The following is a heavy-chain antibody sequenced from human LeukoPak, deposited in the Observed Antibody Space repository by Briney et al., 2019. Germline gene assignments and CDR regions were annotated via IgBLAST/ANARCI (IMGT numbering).Heavy chain of an antibody. CDR3: ARVGSDSSGWRRFDY. CDR1: GGTFSSYA. J-gene: IGHJ4*02. Sequence: SVKVSCKASGGTFSSYAISWVRQAPGQGLEWMGGIIPIFGTANYAQRFQGRVTITADKSTSTAYMELSSLRSEDTAVYYCARVGSDSSGWRRFDYWGQGTLVTVSS. D-gene: IGHD6-19*01. V-gene: IGHV1-69*06. CDR2: IIPIFGTA.